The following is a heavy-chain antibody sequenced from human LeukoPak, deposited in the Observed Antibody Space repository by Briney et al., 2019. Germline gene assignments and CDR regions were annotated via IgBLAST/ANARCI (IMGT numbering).Heavy chain of an antibody. CDR3: ARETSVVTEPNNWFDP. Sequence: GASVKVSCKASGYTFTSYYMHWVRQAPGQGLEWMGIINPSGGSTSYAQKFQGRVTMTRDTSTSTVYMELSSLRSEDTAVYYCARETSVVTEPNNWFDPWGQGTLVTVSS. D-gene: IGHD4-23*01. V-gene: IGHV1-46*01. CDR2: INPSGGST. J-gene: IGHJ5*02. CDR1: GYTFTSYY.